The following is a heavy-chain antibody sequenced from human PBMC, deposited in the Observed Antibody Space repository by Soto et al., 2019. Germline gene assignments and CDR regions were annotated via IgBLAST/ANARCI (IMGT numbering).Heavy chain of an antibody. CDR1: GYNFAGYW. J-gene: IGHJ4*02. Sequence: GESLKISCKGSGYNFAGYWIAWVRQMPGKGLELMGIIYPSDSDTRYRPSFQGQVTISAGKSISSAYLQWSSLRASDTAMYYCARGGVSTRTFDYWGQGTTVTVSS. CDR2: IYPSDSDT. D-gene: IGHD1-1*01. V-gene: IGHV5-51*01. CDR3: ARGGVSTRTFDY.